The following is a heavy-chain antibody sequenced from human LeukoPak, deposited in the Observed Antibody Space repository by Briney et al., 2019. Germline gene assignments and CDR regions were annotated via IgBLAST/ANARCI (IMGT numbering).Heavy chain of an antibody. V-gene: IGHV5-51*01. J-gene: IGHJ4*02. Sequence: GASLKISCKASGSTFPYYWIAWVRQMPRKGLERMGIIYPDDSDTRYSPSFQGLVTISADKSITTAYLQWSSLKASDTAMYYCARLRSSSWYTVDYWGQGTLVTVSS. CDR2: IYPDDSDT. CDR1: GSTFPYYW. D-gene: IGHD6-13*01. CDR3: ARLRSSSWYTVDY.